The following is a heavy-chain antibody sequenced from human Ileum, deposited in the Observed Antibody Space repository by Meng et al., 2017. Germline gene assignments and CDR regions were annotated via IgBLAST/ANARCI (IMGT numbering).Heavy chain of an antibody. Sequence: QLQLMQLGAGMFKPSATLSLTCNVYGDSFTDYYWNWIRQPPGKGLEWIGEIHYSGSTNYNPSLESRVTISEDTSQKQFSLRLSSVTAADTAVYYCARRIRGGSYLGWGQGTLVTVSS. D-gene: IGHD1-26*01. J-gene: IGHJ4*02. V-gene: IGHV4-34*01. CDR1: GDSFTDYY. CDR2: IHYSGST. CDR3: ARRIRGGSYLG.